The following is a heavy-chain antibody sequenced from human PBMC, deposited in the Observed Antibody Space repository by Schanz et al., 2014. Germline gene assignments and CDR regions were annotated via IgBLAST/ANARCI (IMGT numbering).Heavy chain of an antibody. V-gene: IGHV1-18*01. CDR2: ISAQTGDT. CDR1: GYTFTAYG. Sequence: QVQLVQSGAEVKKPGASVKVSCQASGYTFTAYGINWVRQAPGQGLEWIGWISAQTGDTRYAQKMQGRVTMTRDVSSTTAFLELRSLRYDDTAVYYCAREWSSFDYWGQGALVSVSS. D-gene: IGHD3-10*01. J-gene: IGHJ4*02. CDR3: AREWSSFDY.